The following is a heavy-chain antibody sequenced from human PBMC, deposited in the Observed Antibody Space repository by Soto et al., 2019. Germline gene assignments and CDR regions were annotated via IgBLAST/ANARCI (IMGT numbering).Heavy chain of an antibody. CDR1: GGSINSGGYC. J-gene: IGHJ4*02. CDR2: ISYGGTT. V-gene: IGHV4-31*03. Sequence: SETLSLTCTVSGGSINSGGYCWSWIRQHPGEGLEWIGCISYGGTTSYNPSLKSRVIISVDTSKNQFSLKLTSVTAADTAVYYCSRGILVWGQGTLVTGSS. CDR3: SRGILV. D-gene: IGHD3-10*01.